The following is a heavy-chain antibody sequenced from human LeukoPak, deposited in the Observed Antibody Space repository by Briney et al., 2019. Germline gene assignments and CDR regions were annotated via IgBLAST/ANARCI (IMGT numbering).Heavy chain of an antibody. V-gene: IGHV3-48*03. D-gene: IGHD3-10*02. CDR3: AELGITMIGGV. CDR1: GFTFSSYE. CDR2: ISSSGSTI. J-gene: IGHJ6*04. Sequence: GGSLRLSCAASGFTFSSYEMNWVRQAPGKGLEWVSYISSSGSTIYYADSVRGRFTISRDNAKNSLYLQMNSLRAEDTAVYYCAELGITMIGGVWGKGTTVTIYS.